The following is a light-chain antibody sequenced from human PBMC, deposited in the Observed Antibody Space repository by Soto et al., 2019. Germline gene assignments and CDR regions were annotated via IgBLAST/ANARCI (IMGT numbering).Light chain of an antibody. J-gene: IGLJ2*01. CDR2: DVS. CDR3: SSYTSASTPLV. CDR1: GSDVGGYNY. Sequence: QSALTQPASVSGSPGQSITISCTGTGSDVGGYNYVSWYQQHPGKAPKVMIYDVSNRPSVVSNRFSGSKSGNTASLTISGLQAEDEADYYCSSYTSASTPLVFGGGTKVTVL. V-gene: IGLV2-14*01.